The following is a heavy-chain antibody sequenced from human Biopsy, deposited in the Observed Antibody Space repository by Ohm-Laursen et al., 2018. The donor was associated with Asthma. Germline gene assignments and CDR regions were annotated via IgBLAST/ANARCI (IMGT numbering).Heavy chain of an antibody. CDR1: GFNFKTYG. V-gene: IGHV3-33*08. Sequence: SLRLSCAASGFNFKTYGMHWVRQAPGKGLEWVSFIWYDGRKKTYADSVKGRFTISRDNSKNTLYLQMNSLRAEDTAVYYCARKIAARGGMGVWGQGTTVTVSS. J-gene: IGHJ6*02. CDR3: ARKIAARGGMGV. CDR2: IWYDGRKK. D-gene: IGHD6-6*01.